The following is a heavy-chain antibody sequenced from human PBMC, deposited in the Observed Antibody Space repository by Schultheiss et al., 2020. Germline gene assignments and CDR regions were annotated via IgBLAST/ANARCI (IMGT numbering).Heavy chain of an antibody. J-gene: IGHJ4*02. D-gene: IGHD2-15*01. CDR1: GGSISSYY. CDR2: IYYSGST. V-gene: IGHV4-59*01. Sequence: SETLSLTCTVSGGSISSYYWSWIRQPPGKGLEWIGSIYYSGSTNYNPSLKSRVTISVDTSKNQFSLKLTSVSPADTAVYFCARQVGGGSEDLQNYYFDFWGQGILVTVSS. CDR3: ARQVGGGSEDLQNYYFDF.